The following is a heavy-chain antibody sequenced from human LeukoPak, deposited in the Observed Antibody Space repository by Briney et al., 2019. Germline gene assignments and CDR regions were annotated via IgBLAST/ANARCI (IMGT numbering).Heavy chain of an antibody. Sequence: ASVKVSCKLSGSTLTEFSMHWVRQAPGKGLEWMGGYGPEDGETIYAQNFQGRVTMTDDSCTDTVYLDLSSLRSEDTAMYYCATDNFEYWGQGTQVTVSS. V-gene: IGHV1-24*01. CDR1: GSTLTEFS. CDR3: ATDNFEY. CDR2: YGPEDGET. J-gene: IGHJ4*02.